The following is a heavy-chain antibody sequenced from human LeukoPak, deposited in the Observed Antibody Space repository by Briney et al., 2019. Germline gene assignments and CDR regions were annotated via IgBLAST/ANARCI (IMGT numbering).Heavy chain of an antibody. CDR2: IYYSGNT. CDR3: ARAGFLEWLSPSDWFDP. Sequence: PSETLSLTCTVSGGSISSYYWSWIRQPPGKGLEWIGYIYYSGNTNYNPSLKSRVTISVDTSKNQFSLKLSSVTAADTAVYYCARAGFLEWLSPSDWFDPWGQGTLVTVSS. CDR1: GGSISSYY. V-gene: IGHV4-59*12. J-gene: IGHJ5*02. D-gene: IGHD3-3*01.